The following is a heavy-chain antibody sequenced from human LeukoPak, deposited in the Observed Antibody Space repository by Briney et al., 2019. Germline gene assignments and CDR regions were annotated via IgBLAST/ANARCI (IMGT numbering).Heavy chain of an antibody. D-gene: IGHD6-13*01. V-gene: IGHV1-2*02. CDR3: AREETAQYSSSWYSKFDP. CDR1: RGTFSSYA. CDR2: INPNSGGT. Sequence: ASVKVSCKASRGTFSSYAISWVRQAPGQGLEWMGWINPNSGGTNYAQKFQGRVTMTRDTSISTAYMELSRLRSDDTAVYYCAREETAQYSSSWYSKFDPWGQGTLVTVSS. J-gene: IGHJ5*02.